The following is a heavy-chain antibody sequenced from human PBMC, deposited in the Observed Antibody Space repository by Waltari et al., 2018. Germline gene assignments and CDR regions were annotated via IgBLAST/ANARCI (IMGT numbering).Heavy chain of an antibody. CDR2: INPNSGGT. CDR3: ARVKGGAYSNSSSNFDY. Sequence: QVQLVQSGAEVKKPGASVKVSCKASGYTFTGYYMPWVRKAPGQGLEWMGRINPNSGGTNYEQKFQGRVTMTRDTSIRTAYMELSRLRSDDTAVYYCARVKGGAYSNSSSNFDYWGQGTLVTVSS. J-gene: IGHJ4*02. D-gene: IGHD6-6*01. V-gene: IGHV1-2*06. CDR1: GYTFTGYY.